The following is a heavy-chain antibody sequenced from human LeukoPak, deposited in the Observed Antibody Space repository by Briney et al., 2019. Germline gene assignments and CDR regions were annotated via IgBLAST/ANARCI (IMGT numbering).Heavy chain of an antibody. CDR2: INDDGSER. V-gene: IGHV3-7*02. J-gene: IGHJ5*02. CDR3: AKYYESGSSAKFDP. CDR1: GFIFSRYW. Sequence: PGGSLRLSCSASGFIFSRYWMTWVRQAPGKGLEWVANINDDGSERNYVASVKGRFTISRDNAKKSLYLQMNSLRAEDTAVYYCAKYYESGSSAKFDPWGQGALVTVSS. D-gene: IGHD3-10*01.